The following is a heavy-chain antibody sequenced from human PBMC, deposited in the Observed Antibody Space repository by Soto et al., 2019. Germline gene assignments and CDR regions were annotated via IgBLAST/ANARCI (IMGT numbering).Heavy chain of an antibody. Sequence: SETLSLTCTVSGGSISSYYWSWIRQPPGKGLEWIGYIYYSGSTNYNPSLKSRVTISVDTSKNQFSLKLSSVTAADTAVYYCARQNYGDYSIDYWGQGTLVTVSS. CDR1: GGSISSYY. J-gene: IGHJ4*02. CDR3: ARQNYGDYSIDY. CDR2: IYYSGST. V-gene: IGHV4-59*01. D-gene: IGHD4-17*01.